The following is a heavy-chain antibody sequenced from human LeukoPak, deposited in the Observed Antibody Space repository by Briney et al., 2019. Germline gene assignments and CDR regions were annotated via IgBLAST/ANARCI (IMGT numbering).Heavy chain of an antibody. CDR3: ARDAPTGRTKFEH. J-gene: IGHJ1*01. D-gene: IGHD1-14*01. CDR1: GGSFRGYY. CDR2: INHSGSP. Sequence: SETLSLTCAVYGGSFRGYYWTWIRQPPGKGLEWIGEINHSGSPKYNPSLKSRVSISVDTSKNQISMKVTSVTDADTAVYYCARDAPTGRTKFEHWGQGTLVTVSS. V-gene: IGHV4-34*01.